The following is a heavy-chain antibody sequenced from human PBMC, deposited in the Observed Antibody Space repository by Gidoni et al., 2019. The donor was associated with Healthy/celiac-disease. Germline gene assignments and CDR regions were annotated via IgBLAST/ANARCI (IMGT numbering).Heavy chain of an antibody. V-gene: IGHV3-30*04. Sequence: QVQLVESGGGVVQPGRSLRLSCAAPGFTFSSYAMHWVRQAPGKGLEWLAVISDDGSNKYYADSVKGRFTISRDNSKNTLYLQMNSLRAEDTAVYYCAKEVTYSSGWYDYWGQGTLVTVSS. CDR3: AKEVTYSSGWYDY. CDR2: ISDDGSNK. J-gene: IGHJ4*02. CDR1: GFTFSSYA. D-gene: IGHD6-19*01.